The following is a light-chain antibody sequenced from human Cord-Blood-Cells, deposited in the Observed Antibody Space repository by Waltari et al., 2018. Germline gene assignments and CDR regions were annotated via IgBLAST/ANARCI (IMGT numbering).Light chain of an antibody. CDR1: SLRSYY. J-gene: IGLJ2*01. CDR3: NSRDSSGNHLV. CDR2: GKN. Sequence: SSELTQDPAVSVALGQTVRITCQGDSLRSYYASWYQQKPGKAPVLVIYGKNNRPSGIPDRLSGSSSGNTASLTITGAQAEDEADYYCNSRDSSGNHLVFGGGTKLTVL. V-gene: IGLV3-19*01.